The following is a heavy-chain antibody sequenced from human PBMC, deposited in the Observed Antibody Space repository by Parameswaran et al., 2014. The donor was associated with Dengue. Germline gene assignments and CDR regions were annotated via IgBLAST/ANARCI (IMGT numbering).Heavy chain of an antibody. CDR3: ARGYYDILTGSPARYYFDY. J-gene: IGHJ4*02. V-gene: IGHV4-31*02. D-gene: IGHD3-9*01. Sequence: RWIRQPPGKGLEWIGYIYYSGSTYYNPSLKSRVTISVDTSKNQFSLKLSSVTAADTAVYYCARGYYDILTGSPARYYFDYWGQGTLVTVSS. CDR2: IYYSGST.